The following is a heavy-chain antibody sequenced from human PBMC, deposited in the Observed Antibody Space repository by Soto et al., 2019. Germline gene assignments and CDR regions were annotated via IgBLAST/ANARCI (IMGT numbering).Heavy chain of an antibody. CDR1: GYTFTSYA. D-gene: IGHD6-19*01. Sequence: ASVKVSCKASGYTFTSYAMHWVRQAPGQRLEWMGWINAGNGNTKYSQKFQGRVTITRDTSASTAYMELSSLRSEDMAVYYCARVGKGDEEIALSIAVAGTFDYWGQGTLVTVSS. J-gene: IGHJ4*02. CDR3: ARVGKGDEEIALSIAVAGTFDY. CDR2: INAGNGNT. V-gene: IGHV1-3*01.